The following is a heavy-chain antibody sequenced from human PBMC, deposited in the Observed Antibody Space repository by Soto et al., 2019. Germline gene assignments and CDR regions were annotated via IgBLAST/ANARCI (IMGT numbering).Heavy chain of an antibody. CDR3: AKSRVFIGAIVTLLDS. Sequence: EVQLLESGGGLVQPGGSLTLSCATSGFTFSSYARVWVRQAAAKGLEWVASISNNGDTAYYADSVKGRFTISRGNSENTLYLQMNGLRADDTALYFCAKSRVFIGAIVTLLDSWGQGTQVTVSS. V-gene: IGHV3-23*01. CDR1: GFTFSSYA. D-gene: IGHD3-16*02. J-gene: IGHJ4*02. CDR2: ISNNGDTA.